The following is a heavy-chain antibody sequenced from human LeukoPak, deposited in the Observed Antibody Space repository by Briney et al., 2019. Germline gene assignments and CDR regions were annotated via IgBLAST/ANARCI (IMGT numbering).Heavy chain of an antibody. CDR3: ARASGSYWWFDY. Sequence: GASVTVSCKPSVGTFISYAISWVRQAPGQGREWMGMINPSGESTSYAQKFQGRVTITRDTSISSVYMELSRLRSDDTAVYSCARASGSYWWFDYWGQGTLVTVSS. D-gene: IGHD1-26*01. V-gene: IGHV1-46*01. J-gene: IGHJ5*01. CDR1: VGTFISYA. CDR2: INPSGEST.